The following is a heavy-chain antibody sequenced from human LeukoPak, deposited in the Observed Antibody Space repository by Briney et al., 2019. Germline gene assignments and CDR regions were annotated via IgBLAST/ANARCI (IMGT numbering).Heavy chain of an antibody. Sequence: SETLSLTCTVSGGSISSSSYYWGWIRQPPGKGLEWIGSIYYSGSTYYNPSLKSRVTISVDTSKNQFSLKLSSVTAADTAVYYCAAFRGGSYPYWGQGTLVTVSS. CDR1: GGSISSSSYY. D-gene: IGHD1-26*01. CDR3: AAFRGGSYPY. J-gene: IGHJ4*02. CDR2: IYYSGST. V-gene: IGHV4-39*07.